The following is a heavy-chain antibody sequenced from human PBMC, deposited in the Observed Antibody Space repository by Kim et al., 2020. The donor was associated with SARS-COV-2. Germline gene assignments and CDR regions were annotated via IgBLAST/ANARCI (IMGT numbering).Heavy chain of an antibody. J-gene: IGHJ4*02. D-gene: IGHD6-19*01. CDR3: ARETSSGWYFDY. Sequence: NYNPSLKSRVTISVDTSKNQFSLKLSSVTAADTAVYYCARETSSGWYFDYWGQGTLVTVSS. V-gene: IGHV4-34*01.